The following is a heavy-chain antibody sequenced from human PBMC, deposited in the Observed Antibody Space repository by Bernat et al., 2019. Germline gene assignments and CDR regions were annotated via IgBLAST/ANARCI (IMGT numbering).Heavy chain of an antibody. D-gene: IGHD3-3*01. CDR3: ARASTDFWSGYSTTFDY. Sequence: QLQLQESGPGLVKPSETLSLTCTVSGGSISSSSYYWGWIRQPPGKGLEWIGSIYYSGSTYYNPSLKSRVTISVDKSKNQFSLKLSSVTAADTAVYYCARASTDFWSGYSTTFDYWGQGTLVTVSS. CDR1: GGSISSSSYY. V-gene: IGHV4-39*07. J-gene: IGHJ4*02. CDR2: IYYSGST.